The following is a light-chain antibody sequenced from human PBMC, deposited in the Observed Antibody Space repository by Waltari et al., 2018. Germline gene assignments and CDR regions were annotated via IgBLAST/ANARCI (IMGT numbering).Light chain of an antibody. V-gene: IGKV1-5*03. CDR3: QQYETYSGT. Sequence: DIQMTQSPSTLSASVGDRVTITCRASQNINRWLGWYQQKPGKAPKLLIYKACNVASGVPSRFSGSGAGTEFTLTINSLQPDDFASYYCQQYETYSGTFGQGTKVEIK. CDR2: KAC. J-gene: IGKJ1*01. CDR1: QNINRW.